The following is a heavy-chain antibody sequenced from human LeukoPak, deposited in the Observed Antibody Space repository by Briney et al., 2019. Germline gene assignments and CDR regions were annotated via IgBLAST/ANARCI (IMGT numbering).Heavy chain of an antibody. D-gene: IGHD3-22*01. J-gene: IGHJ4*02. CDR2: ISGSGGST. CDR3: AKRGVVIRVILVGFHKEAYYFDS. V-gene: IGHV3-23*01. CDR1: GITLSNYG. Sequence: GGSLRLSCAVSGITLSNYGMSWVRQAPGKGLEWVAGISGSGGSTNYADSVKGRFTISRDNPKNTPYLQMNSLRAEDTAVYSCAKRGVVIRVILVGFHKEAYYFDSWGQGALVTVSS.